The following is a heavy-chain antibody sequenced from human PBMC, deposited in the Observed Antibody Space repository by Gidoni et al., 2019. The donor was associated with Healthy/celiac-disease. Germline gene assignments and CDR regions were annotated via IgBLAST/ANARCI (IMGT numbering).Heavy chain of an antibody. CDR1: GFTFDDYG. J-gene: IGHJ6*02. Sequence: EVQLVESGGGVVRPGGSLRLSCAASGFTFDDYGMSWVRQAPGKGLEWVSGINWNGGSTGYADSGKGRFTISRDNAKNSLYLQMNSLRAEDTALYYCARIRGGYSYGHYYYYYYGMDVWGQGTTVTVSS. CDR2: INWNGGST. V-gene: IGHV3-20*04. CDR3: ARIRGGYSYGHYYYYYYGMDV. D-gene: IGHD5-18*01.